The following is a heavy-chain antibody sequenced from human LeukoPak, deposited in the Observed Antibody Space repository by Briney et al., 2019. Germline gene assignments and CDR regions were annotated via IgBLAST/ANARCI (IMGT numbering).Heavy chain of an antibody. CDR1: GGSISSGSYY. V-gene: IGHV4-61*02. CDR2: IYTSGST. CDR3: ARFSYDSSGYYGSNY. J-gene: IGHJ4*02. Sequence: SETLSLTCTVSGGSISSGSYYWSWIRQPAGRGLEWIGRIYTSGSTNYNPSLKSRVTISVDTSKNQFSLKLSSVTAADRAVYYCARFSYDSSGYYGSNYWGQGTLVTVSS. D-gene: IGHD3-22*01.